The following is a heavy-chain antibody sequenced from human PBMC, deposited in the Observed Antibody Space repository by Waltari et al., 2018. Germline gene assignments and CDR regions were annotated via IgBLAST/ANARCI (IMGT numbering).Heavy chain of an antibody. V-gene: IGHV4-4*07. CDR2: IYTSGST. CDR3: ARDPTVYCSSTSCYEVAFDI. D-gene: IGHD2-2*01. Sequence: QVQLQESGPGLVKPSETLSLTCTVSGGSISSYYWSWIRQPAGKGLEWIGRIYTSGSTNYNPSLKSRVTMSVDTSKNQFSLKLSSVTAADTAVYYCARDPTVYCSSTSCYEVAFDIWGQGTMVTVSS. CDR1: GGSISSYY. J-gene: IGHJ3*02.